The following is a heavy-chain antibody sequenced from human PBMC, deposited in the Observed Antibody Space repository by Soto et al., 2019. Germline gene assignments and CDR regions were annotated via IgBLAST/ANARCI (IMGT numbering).Heavy chain of an antibody. J-gene: IGHJ6*02. V-gene: IGHV4-59*01. Sequence: SETLSLTCTVSGGSISSYYWSWIRQPPGKGLEWIGYIYYSGSTNYNPSLKSRVTISVDTSKNQFSLKLSSVTAADTAVYYCAREAGATEYYYYAMDVWGQGTTVTVSS. CDR3: AREAGATEYYYYAMDV. CDR2: IYYSGST. D-gene: IGHD1-26*01. CDR1: GGSISSYY.